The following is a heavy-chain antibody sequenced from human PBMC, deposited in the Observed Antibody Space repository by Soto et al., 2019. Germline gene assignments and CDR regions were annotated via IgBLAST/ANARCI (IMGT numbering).Heavy chain of an antibody. Sequence: PGGSLTLSCAASGFTFSSYWMSWLRQAPGKGLEWVANIKQDGSEKYYVDSVKGRFTISRDNAENSLYLQMNSLRAEDTAVYYCARHIVLMVYFDYWGQGTLVTVSS. V-gene: IGHV3-7*05. J-gene: IGHJ4*02. CDR2: IKQDGSEK. CDR3: ARHIVLMVYFDY. D-gene: IGHD2-8*01. CDR1: GFTFSSYW.